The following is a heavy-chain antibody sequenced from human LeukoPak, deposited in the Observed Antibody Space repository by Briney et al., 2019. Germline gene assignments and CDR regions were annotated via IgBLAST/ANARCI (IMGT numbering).Heavy chain of an antibody. CDR1: GGSISTYY. J-gene: IGHJ4*02. V-gene: IGHV4-34*01. CDR3: ATSTLEDLAY. Sequence: KTSETLSLTCTVSGGSISTYYWSWIRQPPGKGLEWIGEINHSGSTNYNPSLKSRVTISVDTSKNQFSLKLSSVTAADTAVYYCATSTLEDLAYWGQGTLVTVSS. CDR2: INHSGST. D-gene: IGHD3-3*01.